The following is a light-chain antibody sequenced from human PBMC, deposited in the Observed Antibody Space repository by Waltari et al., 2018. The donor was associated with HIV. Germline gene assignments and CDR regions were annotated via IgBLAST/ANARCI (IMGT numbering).Light chain of an antibody. CDR2: EGI. V-gene: IGLV2-23*01. CDR3: CSYAGSSNWV. J-gene: IGLJ3*02. CDR1: SSDVGSYTL. Sequence: QSALTQPASVSGSPGQSITISCTGSSSDVGSYTLVSWYQQHPGKAPKLMTVEGINRPSGVSNRFAGTKSGNTASLTIAGLQAEDEADYYCCSYAGSSNWVFGGGTKLTVL.